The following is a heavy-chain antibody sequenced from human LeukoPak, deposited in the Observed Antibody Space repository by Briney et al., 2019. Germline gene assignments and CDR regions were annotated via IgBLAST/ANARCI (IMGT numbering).Heavy chain of an antibody. CDR1: GGSISSGGYY. D-gene: IGHD3-3*01. CDR3: ARSYYDFWSGYSPYYFDY. CDR2: IYHSGST. V-gene: IGHV4-30-2*01. Sequence: SQTLSLTCTVSGGSISSGGYYWSWIRQPPGKGLEWIGYIYHSGSTYYNPSLKSRVTISVDRSKNQFSLKLSSVTAADTAVYYCARSYYDFWSGYSPYYFDYWGQGTLVTVSS. J-gene: IGHJ4*02.